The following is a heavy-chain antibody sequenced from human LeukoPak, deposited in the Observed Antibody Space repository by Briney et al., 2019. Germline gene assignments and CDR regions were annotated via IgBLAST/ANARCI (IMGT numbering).Heavy chain of an antibody. J-gene: IGHJ4*02. CDR1: GGSISSSNW. Sequence: SETLSLTCAVSGGSISSSNWWSWVRQPPGKGLKWIGEIYHSGSTNYNPSLKSRVTISVDKSKNQFSLKLSSVTAADTAVYYCARGTPGYSSSWDNFDYWGQGTLVTVSS. CDR3: ARGTPGYSSSWDNFDY. CDR2: IYHSGST. D-gene: IGHD6-13*01. V-gene: IGHV4-4*02.